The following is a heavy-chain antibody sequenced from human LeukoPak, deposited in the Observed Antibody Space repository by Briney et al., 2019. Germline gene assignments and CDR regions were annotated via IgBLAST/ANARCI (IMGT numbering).Heavy chain of an antibody. Sequence: SETLSLTCTVSGGSISSYYWSWIRQPPGRGLEWIGYISYSGSTNYNPSLKSRVTISVDTSKNQFSLKLSSVTAADTAVYYCASMRGIAAAATEMYHFDYWGQGTLVTVAS. CDR3: ASMRGIAAAATEMYHFDY. CDR2: ISYSGST. J-gene: IGHJ4*02. CDR1: GGSISSYY. V-gene: IGHV4-59*08. D-gene: IGHD6-13*01.